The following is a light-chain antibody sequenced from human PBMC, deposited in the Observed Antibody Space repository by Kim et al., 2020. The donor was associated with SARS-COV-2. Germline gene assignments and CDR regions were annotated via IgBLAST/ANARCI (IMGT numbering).Light chain of an antibody. CDR1: SGHSSYA. CDR3: QTWGTGI. CDR2: LNSDGSH. V-gene: IGLV4-69*01. J-gene: IGLJ2*01. Sequence: LGASVKLTCTLSSGHSSYAIAWHQQQPEKGPRYLMKLNSDGSHSKGDGIPDRFSGSSSGAERYLTISSLQSEDEADYYCQTWGTGILGGGTQLTVL.